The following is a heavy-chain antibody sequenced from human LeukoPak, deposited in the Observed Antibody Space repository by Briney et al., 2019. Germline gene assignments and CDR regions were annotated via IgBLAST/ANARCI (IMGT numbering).Heavy chain of an antibody. J-gene: IGHJ4*02. CDR3: ARVGPDYYGSGSLDY. D-gene: IGHD3-10*01. CDR2: IIPIFGTA. CDR1: GGTFSSYA. Sequence: SVKVSCKASGGTFSSYAISWVRQAPGQGLEWMGGIIPIFGTANYAQKFQGRVTITADESTSTAYMELSSLRSEDTAVYYCARVGPDYYGSGSLDYWGQGTLVTVSS. V-gene: IGHV1-69*13.